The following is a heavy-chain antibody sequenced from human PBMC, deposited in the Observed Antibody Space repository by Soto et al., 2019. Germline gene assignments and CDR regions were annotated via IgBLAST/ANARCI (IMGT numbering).Heavy chain of an antibody. Sequence: DVQLVESGGGLVQPGGSLRLSCAASGFTFRSYNMNWVRLAPGKGLDWVSYISSSSSTIYYADSVKGRFTISRDNAKNSLYLPMNSLRDDDTAMYYCARGGTIAVTTIGDYWGQGTLVTVSS. D-gene: IGHD5-12*01. CDR1: GFTFRSYN. J-gene: IGHJ4*01. CDR2: ISSSSSTI. V-gene: IGHV3-48*02. CDR3: ARGGTIAVTTIGDY.